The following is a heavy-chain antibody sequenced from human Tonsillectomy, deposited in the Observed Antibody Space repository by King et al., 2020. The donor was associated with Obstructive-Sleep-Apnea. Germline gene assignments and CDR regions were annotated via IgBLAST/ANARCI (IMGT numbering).Heavy chain of an antibody. J-gene: IGHJ4*02. CDR1: GGSISSSSYY. V-gene: IGHV4-39*07. CDR2: IYYSGST. Sequence: QLQESGPGLVKPSETLSLTCTFSGGSISSSSYYWGWIRQPPGKGLEWIGSIYYSGSTYYNPSLKSRVTISVDTSKNQFSLKLSSVTAADTAVYYCARDPYYGGNRDYFDYWGQGTLVTVSS. CDR3: ARDPYYGGNRDYFDY. D-gene: IGHD4-23*01.